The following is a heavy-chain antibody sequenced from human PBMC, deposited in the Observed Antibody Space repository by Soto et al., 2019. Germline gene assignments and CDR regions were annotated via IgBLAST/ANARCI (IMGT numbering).Heavy chain of an antibody. Sequence: QVQLVQSGAEVKKPGASVKVSCKASGYMFSTYDINWVRQAPGQGLEWMGWLNPNSGNTGYAQKFQGRVTMTRNTSINTAYMELSSLGSDDTAVYYCARDQRYNWNDEGWFAPWGKGPLVTVSS. D-gene: IGHD1-20*01. J-gene: IGHJ5*02. CDR3: ARDQRYNWNDEGWFAP. CDR2: LNPNSGNT. V-gene: IGHV1-8*01. CDR1: GYMFSTYD.